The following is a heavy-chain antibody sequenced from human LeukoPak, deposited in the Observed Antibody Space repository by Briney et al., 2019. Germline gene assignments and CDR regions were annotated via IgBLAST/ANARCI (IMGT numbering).Heavy chain of an antibody. J-gene: IGHJ4*02. Sequence: PSETLSLTCTVSGGSISSYHWSWIRQPPGKGLEWIGYIYYSGSTNYNPSLKSRVTISVDASKNQFSLKLSSVTAADTAVYYCAREAYCGGDCYSGFDYWGQGTLVTVSS. CDR3: AREAYCGGDCYSGFDY. CDR1: GGSISSYH. V-gene: IGHV4-59*01. CDR2: IYYSGST. D-gene: IGHD2-21*02.